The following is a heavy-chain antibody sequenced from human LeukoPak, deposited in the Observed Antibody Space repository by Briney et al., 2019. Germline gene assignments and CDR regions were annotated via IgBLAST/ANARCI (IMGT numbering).Heavy chain of an antibody. CDR3: ARLPIAARRAPPEIDY. Sequence: SETLSLTCTVSGGSISSYYWSWIRQPPGKGLEWIGYIYYSGSTNYNPSLKSRVTISVDTSKNQFSLKLSSVTAADTAVYYCARLPIAARRAPPEIDYWGQGTLVTVSS. D-gene: IGHD6-6*01. V-gene: IGHV4-59*01. CDR1: GGSISSYY. J-gene: IGHJ4*02. CDR2: IYYSGST.